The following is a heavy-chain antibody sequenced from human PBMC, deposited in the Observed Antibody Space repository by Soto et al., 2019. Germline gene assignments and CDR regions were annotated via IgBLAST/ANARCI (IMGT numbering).Heavy chain of an antibody. Sequence: SETLSLTCNVSGGSISSGTSYWTWIRQRPGEGLEWIGHIYFTGATYSNASLRSRLTMSVDTSKNQFSLKLTSVTAADTATYYCASIPRRGYSYGIDYWGQGSLVTVSS. CDR1: GGSISSGTSY. D-gene: IGHD2-21*02. V-gene: IGHV4-31*03. CDR2: IYFTGAT. J-gene: IGHJ4*02. CDR3: ASIPRRGYSYGIDY.